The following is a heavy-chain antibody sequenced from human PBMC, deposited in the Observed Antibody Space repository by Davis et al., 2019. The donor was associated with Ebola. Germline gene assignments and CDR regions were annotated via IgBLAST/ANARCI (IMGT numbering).Heavy chain of an antibody. D-gene: IGHD6-13*01. CDR3: ARQHSSSWYIYFDY. Sequence: AASVKVSCKVSGYTLTELSMHWVRQAPGKGLEWMGGFDPEDGETIYAQKFQGRVTMTEDTSTDTAYMELSSLRSEDTAVYYCARQHSSSWYIYFDYWGQGTLVTVSS. CDR1: GYTLTELS. J-gene: IGHJ4*02. V-gene: IGHV1-24*01. CDR2: FDPEDGET.